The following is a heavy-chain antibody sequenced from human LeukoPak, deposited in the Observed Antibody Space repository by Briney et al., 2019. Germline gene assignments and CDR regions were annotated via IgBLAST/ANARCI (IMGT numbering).Heavy chain of an antibody. CDR3: TKVRLRSDWHEYYFDS. V-gene: IGHV3-30*02. CDR2: IRYDGGNK. J-gene: IGHJ4*02. Sequence: PGGSLRLSCATARYPLSNHGMPSVRQAPGKGLEWVAFIRYDGGNKYYADSVKGRFTISRDNSKKTLYLHRNSVRAEDTAVYYCTKVRLRSDWHEYYFDSWGQGTLVTVSS. D-gene: IGHD3-9*01. CDR1: RYPLSNHG.